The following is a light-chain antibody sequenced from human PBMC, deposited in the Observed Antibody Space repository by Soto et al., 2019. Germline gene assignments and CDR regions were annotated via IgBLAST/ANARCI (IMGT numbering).Light chain of an antibody. Sequence: DIQMTQSPSSVSASVGDRVTITCRASQGISSWLAWYQQKPGKAPKLLIFDATSVQSGVPLRFSGSGSGTDFTLTISSLQPEDFTTYYCQQTSSFPSTFGPRTKVDIK. CDR2: DAT. CDR1: QGISSW. J-gene: IGKJ3*01. CDR3: QQTSSFPST. V-gene: IGKV1-12*02.